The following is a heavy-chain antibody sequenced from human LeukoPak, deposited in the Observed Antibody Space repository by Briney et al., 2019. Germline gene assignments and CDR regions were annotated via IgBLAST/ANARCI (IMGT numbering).Heavy chain of an antibody. CDR1: GGSISSSSYY. V-gene: IGHV4-39*01. Sequence: SETPSLTCTVSGGSISSSSYYWGWIRQPPGKGLEWIGSIYYSGSTYYNPSLTSRVTISVDTSKNQFSLKLSSVTAADTAVYYCARMYYDILTGSKRFDYCGQGTLVTVSS. CDR2: IYYSGST. J-gene: IGHJ4*02. D-gene: IGHD3-9*01. CDR3: ARMYYDILTGSKRFDY.